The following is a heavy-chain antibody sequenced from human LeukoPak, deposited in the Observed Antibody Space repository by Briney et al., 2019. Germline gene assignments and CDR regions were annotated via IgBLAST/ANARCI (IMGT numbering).Heavy chain of an antibody. Sequence: SETLSLTCAVYGGSFSGYYWSWIRQPPGKGLEWIGEINHSGSTNYNPSLRSRVTISVDTSKNQFPLKLSSVTAADTAVYYCARGRAGRRPPWYFDLWGRGTLVTVSS. CDR1: GGSFSGYY. CDR2: INHSGST. J-gene: IGHJ2*01. V-gene: IGHV4-34*01. CDR3: ARGRAGRRPPWYFDL. D-gene: IGHD6-19*01.